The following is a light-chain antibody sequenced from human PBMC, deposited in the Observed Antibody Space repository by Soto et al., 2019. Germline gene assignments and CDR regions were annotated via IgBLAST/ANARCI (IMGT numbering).Light chain of an antibody. J-gene: IGKJ4*01. CDR2: GAS. V-gene: IGKV3-20*01. CDR3: QQYGSSRRLT. Sequence: EIVLTQSPATLSLSPGERATLSCRASQSVSSFLAWYQQKPGQAPRLLIYGASSRATGIPDRFSGSGSGTDFTLTISRLEPEDFAVYYCQQYGSSRRLTFGGGTKVDIK. CDR1: QSVSSF.